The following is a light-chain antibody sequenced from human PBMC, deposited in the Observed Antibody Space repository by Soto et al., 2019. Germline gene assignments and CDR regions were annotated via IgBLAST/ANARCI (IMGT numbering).Light chain of an antibody. CDR3: QHYNSYPGT. Sequence: DIQMTQSPSTLSASVGDRVTITCRASHSVSNWLAWYQQKPGKAPNLLIYDASSLQSGVPSRFSGSGSGTEFTLTISSLQPDDFAGYYCQHYNSYPGTFGQGTTVEI. CDR1: HSVSNW. CDR2: DAS. V-gene: IGKV1-5*01. J-gene: IGKJ1*01.